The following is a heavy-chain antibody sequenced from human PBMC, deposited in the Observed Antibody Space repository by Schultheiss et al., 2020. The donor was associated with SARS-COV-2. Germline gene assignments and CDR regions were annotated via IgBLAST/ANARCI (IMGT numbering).Heavy chain of an antibody. CDR2: IYYSGST. CDR1: GGSISSGGYY. Sequence: SQTLSLTCTVSGGSISSGGYYWSWIRQHPGKGLEWIGYIYYSGSTYYNPSLKSRVTISVDTSKNQFSLKLSSVTAADTAVYYCASKYSSSWSPYYYGMDVWGQGTTVTSP. V-gene: IGHV4-31*03. CDR3: ASKYSSSWSPYYYGMDV. J-gene: IGHJ6*02. D-gene: IGHD6-13*01.